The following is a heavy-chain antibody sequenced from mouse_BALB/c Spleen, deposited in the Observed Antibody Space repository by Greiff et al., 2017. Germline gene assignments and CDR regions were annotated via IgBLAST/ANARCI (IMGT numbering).Heavy chain of an antibody. CDR2: ISNGGGST. CDR3: ARDRYYGSPYAMDY. CDR1: GFTFSSYT. D-gene: IGHD1-1*01. J-gene: IGHJ4*01. V-gene: IGHV5-12-2*01. Sequence: DVMLVESGGGLVQPGGSLKLSCAASGFTFSSYTMSWVRQTPEKRLEWVAYISNGGGSTYYPDTVKGRFTISRDNAKNTLYLQMSSLKSEDTAMYYCARDRYYGSPYAMDYWGQGTSVTVSS.